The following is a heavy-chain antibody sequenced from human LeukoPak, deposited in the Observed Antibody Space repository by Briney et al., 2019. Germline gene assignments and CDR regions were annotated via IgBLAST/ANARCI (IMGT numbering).Heavy chain of an antibody. CDR1: GGSFSGYY. V-gene: IGHV4-34*01. Sequence: SETLSLTCAVYGGSFSGYYWSWIRQPPGKGLEWIGEINHSGSTNYNPSLKSRVTISVDTSKNQFSLKLSSVTAADTAVYYCARVPLVLDKCMDVWGQGTTVTVSS. CDR3: ARVPLVLDKCMDV. D-gene: IGHD4/OR15-4a*01. J-gene: IGHJ6*02. CDR2: INHSGST.